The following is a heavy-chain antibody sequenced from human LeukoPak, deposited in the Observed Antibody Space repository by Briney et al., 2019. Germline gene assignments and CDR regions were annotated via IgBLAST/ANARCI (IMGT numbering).Heavy chain of an antibody. CDR1: GFTFSSYS. V-gene: IGHV3-48*01. D-gene: IGHD3-10*01. J-gene: IGHJ4*02. Sequence: GGSLRLYCAASGFTFSSYSMNWVRRAPGKGLEWGSYISSSSSTIYYADSVKGRFTISTDNAKNSLYLQMNSLRAEDTAVYYCARGLYGSGSYHNFDYWGQGTLVTVSS. CDR2: ISSSSSTI. CDR3: ARGLYGSGSYHNFDY.